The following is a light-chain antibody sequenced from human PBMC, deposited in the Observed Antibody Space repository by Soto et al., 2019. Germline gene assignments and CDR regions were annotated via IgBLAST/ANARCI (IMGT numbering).Light chain of an antibody. Sequence: QLVLTQPPSVSGAPGQRVTISCTGSSSNIGAAYDVHWYQQLPGTAPKLLIYGNTNRPSGVPDRFSGSRSGNTASLTVSGLQAEDEADYYCSSFAGSPVVFGGGTKLTVL. J-gene: IGLJ2*01. CDR3: SSFAGSPVV. CDR1: SSNIGAAYD. V-gene: IGLV1-40*01. CDR2: GNT.